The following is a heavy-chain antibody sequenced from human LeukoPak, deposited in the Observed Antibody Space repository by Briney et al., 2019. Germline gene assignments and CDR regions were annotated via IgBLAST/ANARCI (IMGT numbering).Heavy chain of an antibody. CDR1: GDSISSSSYY. CDR3: ARLGIAAARNNWFDA. J-gene: IGHJ5*02. D-gene: IGHD6-13*01. V-gene: IGHV4-39*07. CDR2: IYYSGST. Sequence: PSETLSLTCTVSGDSISSSSYYWGWIRQPPGKGLEWFGSIYYSGSTYYNPSHRSRVSISVDTSKTQFSLKLNSMTAADTADYYCARLGIAAARNNWFDAWGQGVLVTVSS.